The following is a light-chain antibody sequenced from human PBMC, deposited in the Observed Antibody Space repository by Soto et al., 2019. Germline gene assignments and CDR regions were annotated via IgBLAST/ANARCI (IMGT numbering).Light chain of an antibody. CDR2: DTS. J-gene: IGKJ1*01. V-gene: IGKV1-5*01. CDR3: HQYNSYTWT. CDR1: QSVSDC. Sequence: IHMTQSPSTLSASVGDRVTITRRASQSVSDCLAWYQQKPGNPPKLLIYDTSRLESAVPSRFSASGSGTEFTLTISGLQPDDFATYYCHQYNSYTWTFGQGTKVDIK.